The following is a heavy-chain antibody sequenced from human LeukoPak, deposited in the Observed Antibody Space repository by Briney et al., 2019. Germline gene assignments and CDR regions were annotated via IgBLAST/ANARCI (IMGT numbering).Heavy chain of an antibody. D-gene: IGHD5-24*01. J-gene: IGHJ4*02. CDR3: ARTFRSGDGYKVGYFDY. CDR2: ISSSSSTT. CDR1: GFTFSSYS. V-gene: IGHV3-48*01. Sequence: TGGSLRLSCAASGFTFSSYSMNWVRQAPGKGLEWVSYISSSSSTTYYADSVKGRFTISRDNSRNTLYLQMNSLRAEDTAVYYCARTFRSGDGYKVGYFDYWGQGTLVTVSS.